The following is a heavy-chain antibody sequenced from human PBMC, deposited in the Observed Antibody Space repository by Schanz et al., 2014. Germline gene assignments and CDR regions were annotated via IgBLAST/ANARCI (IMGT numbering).Heavy chain of an antibody. D-gene: IGHD3-10*01. J-gene: IGHJ3*02. CDR3: AKGRFGELSAFDI. CDR2: ISNNGDST. V-gene: IGHV3-64*04. CDR1: GFTFSTFA. Sequence: MQLLESGGGLAQPGGSLRLSCSASGFTFSTFAMHWVRQAPGKGLEYISAISNNGDSTYYTDSVKGRFTISRDNSKSTLYLQMNSLRAEDTAVYYCAKGRFGELSAFDIWGQGTMVTVSS.